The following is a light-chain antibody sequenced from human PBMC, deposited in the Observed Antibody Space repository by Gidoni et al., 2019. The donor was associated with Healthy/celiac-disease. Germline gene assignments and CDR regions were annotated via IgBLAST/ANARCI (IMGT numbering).Light chain of an antibody. CDR1: QSISSY. CDR3: QQSYSTPLT. J-gene: IGKJ4*01. CDR2: AAS. Sequence: DIQMTQSPSSLSASVGDRVTITCRASQSISSYLNRYQQKPGTAPKLLIYAASSLQSGVPSRFSGSGSGTDFTLTISSLQPEDFATYYCQQSYSTPLTFGGGTKVEIK. V-gene: IGKV1-39*01.